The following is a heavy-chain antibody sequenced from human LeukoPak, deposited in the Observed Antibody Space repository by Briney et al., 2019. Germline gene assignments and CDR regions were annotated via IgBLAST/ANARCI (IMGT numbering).Heavy chain of an antibody. CDR2: IKEDGTEK. CDR3: VRESRPGGAMGLYHNLDY. J-gene: IGHJ4*02. V-gene: IGHV3-7*01. D-gene: IGHD1-1*01. CDR1: GFTFSDFW. Sequence: SGGSLRLSCAGSGFTFSDFWMTWVRQTPGKGLEWVANIKEDGTEKNLVDSVKGRFTISRDNTKNLLFLEMNNLRGDDTAIYYCVRESRPGGAMGLYHNLDYWGQGTLVAVSP.